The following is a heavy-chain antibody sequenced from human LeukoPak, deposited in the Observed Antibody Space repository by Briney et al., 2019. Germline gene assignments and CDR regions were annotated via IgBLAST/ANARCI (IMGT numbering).Heavy chain of an antibody. V-gene: IGHV6-1*01. Sequence: SQTLSLTCAISGDSVSSNSASWNWIRQSPSRGLEWLGRAYYRSNWFMEYAVSVKSRITINPDTSKNQFSLQLNSVTPEDTAVYYCARGRRRGGGYYSNQKDDAFDIWGQGTMVTVSS. CDR3: ARGRRRGGGYYSNQKDDAFDI. J-gene: IGHJ3*02. D-gene: IGHD3-22*01. CDR2: AYYRSNWFM. CDR1: GDSVSSNSAS.